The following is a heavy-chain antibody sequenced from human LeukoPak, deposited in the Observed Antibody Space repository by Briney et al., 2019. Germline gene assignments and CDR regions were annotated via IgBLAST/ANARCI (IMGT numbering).Heavy chain of an antibody. CDR2: INPNSGGT. Sequence: ASVTVSCKASGYTFTVYYMHCVRQAPGQGLEWMGWINPNSGGTNYAQKFQGRVTMTRDTSISTVYMELSRLRSDDTAVYYCARDASWGFGDDAFDFWGQGTMVTVSS. D-gene: IGHD3-10*01. V-gene: IGHV1-2*02. CDR3: ARDASWGFGDDAFDF. J-gene: IGHJ3*01. CDR1: GYTFTVYY.